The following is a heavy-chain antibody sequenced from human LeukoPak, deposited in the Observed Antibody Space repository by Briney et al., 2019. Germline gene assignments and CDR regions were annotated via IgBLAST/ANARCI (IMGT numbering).Heavy chain of an antibody. CDR2: LIPLFGRA. Sequence: SVKVSCKASGGTFRNYAISWVRRAPGQGLEWMGGLIPLFGRAEYAQRFQGRVTITADESTNTAYMELSSLTSEDTAVYYCASPKEYSDYYFDYWGQGTLVTVSS. V-gene: IGHV1-69*01. J-gene: IGHJ4*02. D-gene: IGHD4-11*01. CDR3: ASPKEYSDYYFDY. CDR1: GGTFRNYA.